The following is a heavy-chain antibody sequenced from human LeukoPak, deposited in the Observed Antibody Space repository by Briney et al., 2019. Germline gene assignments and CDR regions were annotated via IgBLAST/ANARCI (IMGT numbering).Heavy chain of an antibody. Sequence: KPGGSLRLSCAASGFSFSSHAMSWVRQAPGKGLEWVSAISNSGDNTYYADSVKGRFTISRDNAKNSLYLQMNSLRAEDTAVYYCARDRTGYSIGYDAFDIWGQGTMVTVSS. J-gene: IGHJ3*02. V-gene: IGHV3-21*01. CDR2: ISNSGDNT. D-gene: IGHD6-19*01. CDR1: GFSFSSHA. CDR3: ARDRTGYSIGYDAFDI.